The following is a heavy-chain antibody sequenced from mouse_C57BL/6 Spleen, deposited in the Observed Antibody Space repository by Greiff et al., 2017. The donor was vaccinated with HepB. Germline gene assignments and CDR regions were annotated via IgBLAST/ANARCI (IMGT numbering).Heavy chain of an antibody. D-gene: IGHD1-1*01. CDR2: IHPSDSDT. V-gene: IGHV1-74*01. J-gene: IGHJ4*01. Sequence: QVQLRQPGAELVKPGASVKVSCKASGYTFTSYWMHWVKQRPGQGLEWIGRIHPSDSDTNYNQKFKGKATLTVDKSSSTAYMQLSSLTSEDSAVYYCAIIYYGSDYYAMDYWGQGTSVTVSS. CDR3: AIIYYGSDYYAMDY. CDR1: GYTFTSYW.